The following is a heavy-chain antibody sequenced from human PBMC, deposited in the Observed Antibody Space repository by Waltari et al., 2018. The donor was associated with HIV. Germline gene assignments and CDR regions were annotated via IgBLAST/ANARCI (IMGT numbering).Heavy chain of an antibody. Sequence: EVQLVESGGDLVQPGGSLRLSCAASGFTFSDYRMHWVRQAPGKGLVWVSRINRDGSSTNYADSVKGRFTISRDNAKNTLYLQMNSLRVEDTAVYYCASPAGKAYWGQGSLVTVSS. V-gene: IGHV3-74*01. CDR2: INRDGSST. CDR3: ASPAGKAY. CDR1: GFTFSDYR. D-gene: IGHD3-10*01. J-gene: IGHJ4*02.